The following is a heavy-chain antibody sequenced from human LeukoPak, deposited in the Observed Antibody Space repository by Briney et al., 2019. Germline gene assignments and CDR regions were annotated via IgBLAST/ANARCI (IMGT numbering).Heavy chain of an antibody. CDR2: INSDGSST. V-gene: IGHV3-74*01. J-gene: IGHJ6*02. CDR1: GFTFSSYW. CDR3: AGFWGYYYGMDV. Sequence: GGSLRFSCAASGFTFSSYWMHWVRQAPGKGLVWVSRINSDGSSTSYADSVKGRFTISRDNAKNTLYLQMNSLRAEDTAVYYCAGFWGYYYGMDVWGQGTTVTVSS. D-gene: IGHD3-16*01.